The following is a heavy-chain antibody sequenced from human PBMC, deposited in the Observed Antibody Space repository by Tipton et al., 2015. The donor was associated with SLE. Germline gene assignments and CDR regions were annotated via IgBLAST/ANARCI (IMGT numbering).Heavy chain of an antibody. CDR1: GGSISRYY. Sequence: TLSLTCTVSGGSISRYYWSWFRQPPGKGLEWIGYISYSGSTKYNPSLKSRVTISVDTSKNQFSLKLSSVTAADTAVYYCARDRGGSYSDAFDIWGQGTMVTVSS. J-gene: IGHJ3*02. CDR3: ARDRGGSYSDAFDI. V-gene: IGHV4-59*01. CDR2: ISYSGST. D-gene: IGHD1-26*01.